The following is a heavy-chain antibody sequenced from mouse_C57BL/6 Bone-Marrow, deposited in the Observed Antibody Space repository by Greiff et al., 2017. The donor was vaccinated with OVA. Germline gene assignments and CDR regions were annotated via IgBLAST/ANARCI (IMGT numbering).Heavy chain of an antibody. D-gene: IGHD3-2*02. J-gene: IGHJ4*01. CDR2: INPGSGGT. V-gene: IGHV1-54*01. Sequence: VQLQQSGAELVRPGTSVQVSCKASGYAFTNYLIVWVKQRPGQGLEWIGVINPGSGGTTYNEKFKGKATLTADKSSSTAYMQLSSLTSEDSAVYFGARLRLGAMDYWGQGTSVTVSS. CDR1: GYAFTNYL. CDR3: ARLRLGAMDY.